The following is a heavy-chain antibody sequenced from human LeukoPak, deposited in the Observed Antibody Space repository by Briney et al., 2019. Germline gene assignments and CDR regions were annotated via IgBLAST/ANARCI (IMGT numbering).Heavy chain of an antibody. CDR2: INIKGDDT. CDR1: GFTFTTYS. D-gene: IGHD3-10*01. V-gene: IGHV3-64D*09. CDR3: VKDLRGGGYYTSFDY. J-gene: IGHJ4*02. Sequence: PGGSLRLSCSAPGFTFTTYSMHWVRQAPGKGLELVSTINIKGDDTYYADSVKGRFTISRDNPRKTLYLQMSSLRTEDTAVYYCVKDLRGGGYYTSFDYWGQGTLVTVSS.